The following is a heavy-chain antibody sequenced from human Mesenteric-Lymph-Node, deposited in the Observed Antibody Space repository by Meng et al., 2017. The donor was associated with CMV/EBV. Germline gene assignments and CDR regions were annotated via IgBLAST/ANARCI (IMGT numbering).Heavy chain of an antibody. CDR1: GFTFSSYA. CDR3: ARDEVVPAASYYYGMDV. V-gene: IGHV3-23*01. Sequence: GESLKISCAASGFTFSSYAMSWVRQAPGKGLEWVSAISGSGGSTYYADSVKGRFTISRDNSKNTLYLQMNSLRAEDTAVYYCARDEVVPAASYYYGMDVWGQGTTVTVSS. D-gene: IGHD2-2*01. CDR2: ISGSGGST. J-gene: IGHJ6*02.